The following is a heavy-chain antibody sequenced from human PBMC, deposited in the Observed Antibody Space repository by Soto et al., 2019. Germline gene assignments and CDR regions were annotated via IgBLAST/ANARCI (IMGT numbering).Heavy chain of an antibody. CDR3: ARALTVTTRGYYYYGMDV. CDR1: GGTFSSYA. CDR2: IIPIFGTA. V-gene: IGHV1-69*13. Sequence: SVKVSCEASGGTFSSYAISWVRQAPGQGLEWMGGIIPIFGTANYAQKFQGRVTITADESTSTAYMELSSLRSEDTAVYYCARALTVTTRGYYYYGMDVWGQGTPVTVS. J-gene: IGHJ6*02. D-gene: IGHD4-4*01.